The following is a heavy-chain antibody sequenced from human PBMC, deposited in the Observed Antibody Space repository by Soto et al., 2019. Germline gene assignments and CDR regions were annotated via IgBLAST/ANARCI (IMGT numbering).Heavy chain of an antibody. D-gene: IGHD3-22*01. J-gene: IGHJ3*02. CDR3: AHSYYDSSGYYGRDDAFDI. V-gene: IGHV2-5*02. CDR1: GFSLSTSGVG. Sequence: QITLKESGPTLVKPTQTLTLTCTFSGFSLSTSGVGVGWIRQPPGKALEWLALIYWDDDKRYSPSLKSRLTLTKDTSKNQVVLTMTNMDPVDTATYYCAHSYYDSSGYYGRDDAFDIWGQGTMVTVSS. CDR2: IYWDDDK.